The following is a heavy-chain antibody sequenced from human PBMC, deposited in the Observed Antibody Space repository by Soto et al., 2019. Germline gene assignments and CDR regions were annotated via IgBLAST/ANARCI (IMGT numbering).Heavy chain of an antibody. V-gene: IGHV3-9*01. CDR3: TKEVGSAGGWFDP. Sequence: EVQLVESGGGLVHPGRSLRLSCAASGFTFDDYAMHWVRQAPGKGLEWVSGISWNSDKIDYADSVRGRFTISRDNAKNSLYLQMNSLRAEDTALYYCTKEVGSAGGWFDPWGQGTLVTVSS. CDR2: ISWNSDKI. D-gene: IGHD3-10*01. J-gene: IGHJ5*02. CDR1: GFTFDDYA.